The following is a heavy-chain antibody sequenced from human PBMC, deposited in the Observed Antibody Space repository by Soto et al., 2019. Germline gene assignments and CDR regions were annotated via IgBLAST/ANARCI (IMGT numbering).Heavy chain of an antibody. D-gene: IGHD3-16*01. V-gene: IGHV3-33*01. J-gene: IGHJ6*02. CDR3: ARGGKNSYGMDV. Sequence: GGSLRLSCAASGFSFSSFGMHWVRQAPDKGLEWVANIWYGGRNKYFADSVKGRFTISRDDSKNTFYLQMNSLRAEDTAVYYCARGGKNSYGMDVWGQGTTVTVSS. CDR2: IWYGGRNK. CDR1: GFSFSSFG.